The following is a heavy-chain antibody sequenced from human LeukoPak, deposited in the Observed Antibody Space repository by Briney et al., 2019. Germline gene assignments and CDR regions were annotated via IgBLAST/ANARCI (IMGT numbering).Heavy chain of an antibody. V-gene: IGHV4-34*01. D-gene: IGHD3-10*01. Sequence: PSETLSLTCAVYGGSFSDSYWTWIRQPPGKGLEWIGSIYYSGSTYYNPSLKSRVSISVHTSKNQFSLKLRSVTAADTAVYYCARPVPSRLGWFDPWGQGTLVTVSS. CDR1: GGSFSDSY. J-gene: IGHJ5*02. CDR2: IYYSGST. CDR3: ARPVPSRLGWFDP.